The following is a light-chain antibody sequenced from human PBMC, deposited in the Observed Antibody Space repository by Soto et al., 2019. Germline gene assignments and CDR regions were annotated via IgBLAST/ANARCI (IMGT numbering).Light chain of an antibody. J-gene: IGKJ1*01. Sequence: EIVMTQSPATLSVSPGEGATLSWRATESVTSNLAWYQQKPGQAPRLLIYGASTRATGIPARFSGSGSGTEFTLTISSLQSEDFAVYYCQQYNSWPPTTFGQGTKVDIK. CDR2: GAS. V-gene: IGKV3-15*01. CDR1: ESVTSN. CDR3: QQYNSWPPTT.